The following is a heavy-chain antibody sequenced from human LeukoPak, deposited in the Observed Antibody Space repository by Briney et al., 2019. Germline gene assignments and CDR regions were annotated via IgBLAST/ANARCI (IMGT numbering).Heavy chain of an antibody. Sequence: SETLSLTCAISGGSISDYYWSWIRQPPGKGLEWIGYIYYSGSTNYNPSLKSRVTISVDTSKNQFSLKLSSVTAADTAVYYCASSYSSSLDYWGQGTLVTVSS. CDR3: ASSYSSSLDY. J-gene: IGHJ4*02. CDR1: GGSISDYY. D-gene: IGHD6-13*01. V-gene: IGHV4-59*01. CDR2: IYYSGST.